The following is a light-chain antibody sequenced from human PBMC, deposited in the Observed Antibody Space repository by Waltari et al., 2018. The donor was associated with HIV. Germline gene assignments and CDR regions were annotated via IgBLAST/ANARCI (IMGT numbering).Light chain of an antibody. CDR1: NGYSGNF. Sequence: QPVLIQSSSASASPGSSVKLTCPLSNGYSGNFIAWHQKHPGKAPRYLMKVYAGSGIYNEWSVVPDRFSVSSSGADRHLTISNLQFEDEADYYCETWDISTWVFGGGTKLTVL. CDR3: ETWDISTWV. J-gene: IGLJ3*02. V-gene: IGLV4-60*02. CDR2: VYAGSGIY.